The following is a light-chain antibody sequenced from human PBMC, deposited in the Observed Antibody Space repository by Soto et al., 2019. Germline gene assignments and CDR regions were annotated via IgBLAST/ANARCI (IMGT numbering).Light chain of an antibody. CDR3: QTWGTGIVT. CDR2: INSDGSH. Sequence: QPALTQSPSASASPGASVKLTCTLSSGHTNYAIAWHQQQPEKGPRFLMKINSDGSHSKGDGVPDRFSGSSSGAERYFTISSLQSEDEADYYCQTWGTGIVTFGGGTKLTVL. CDR1: SGHTNYA. V-gene: IGLV4-69*01. J-gene: IGLJ2*01.